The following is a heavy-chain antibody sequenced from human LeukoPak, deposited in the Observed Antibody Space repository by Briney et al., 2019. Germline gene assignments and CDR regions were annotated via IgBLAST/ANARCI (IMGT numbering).Heavy chain of an antibody. Sequence: PSETLSLTCTVSGGSISSSSYYWGWIRQPPGKGLEWIGRITGSGSTSYNPSLKSRVTINIDTSNHHFSLTLSSVTAADTAVYYCARGLSHSKDIWGQGTMVTVSS. CDR2: ITGSGST. CDR1: GGSISSSSYY. V-gene: IGHV4-39*02. CDR3: ARGLSHSKDI. J-gene: IGHJ3*02.